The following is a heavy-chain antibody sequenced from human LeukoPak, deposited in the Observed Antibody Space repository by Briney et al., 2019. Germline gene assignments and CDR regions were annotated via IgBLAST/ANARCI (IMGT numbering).Heavy chain of an antibody. CDR3: ARQAEQWLVPNYFDY. J-gene: IGHJ4*02. Sequence: SETLSLTCTVSGGSISSSSYYWGWIRQPPGKGLEWIGSIYYSGSTHYNPSLKSRVTISVDTSKNQFSLKLSSVTAADTAVYYCARQAEQWLVPNYFDYWGQGTLVTVSS. D-gene: IGHD6-19*01. V-gene: IGHV4-39*01. CDR2: IYYSGST. CDR1: GGSISSSSYY.